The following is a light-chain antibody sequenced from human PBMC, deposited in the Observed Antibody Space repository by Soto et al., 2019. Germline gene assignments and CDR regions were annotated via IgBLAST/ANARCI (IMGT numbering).Light chain of an antibody. CDR2: DAS. Sequence: IVLTQSLATLSLSPGDSATLSGIARQGLNTHSLAWYQQKPCQAPRLLIYDASNRATGIPARFSGSGSGTDFTLTISSLEPEDFAVYYCQQRNNWPITFGQGTRLEI. J-gene: IGKJ5*01. CDR1: QGLNTH. V-gene: IGKV3-11*01. CDR3: QQRNNWPIT.